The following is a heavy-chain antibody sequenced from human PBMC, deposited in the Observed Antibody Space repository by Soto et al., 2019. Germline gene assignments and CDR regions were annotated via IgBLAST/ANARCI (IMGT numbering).Heavy chain of an antibody. CDR2: INHSGST. CDR3: AGPPYYYDSSGYPLDY. Sequence: SETLSLTCAVYGGSFSGYYWSWIRQPPGKGLEWIGEINHSGSTNYNPSLKSRVTISVDTSKNRFSLKLSSVTAADTAVYYCAGPPYYYDSSGYPLDYWGQGTLVTVSS. CDR1: GGSFSGYY. D-gene: IGHD3-22*01. V-gene: IGHV4-34*01. J-gene: IGHJ4*02.